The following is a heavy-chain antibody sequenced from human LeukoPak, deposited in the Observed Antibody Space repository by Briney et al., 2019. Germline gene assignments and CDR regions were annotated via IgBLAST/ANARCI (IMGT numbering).Heavy chain of an antibody. Sequence: PGRSLRLSCAASGFTFSSNWMSWVRQAPGKGLEWVAHIKQDGSEKYFVDSVKGRFTISRDNAKNSLYLQMNSLRAEDTAVYYCARYSRSWDLDSWGQGTLVTVSS. V-gene: IGHV3-7*01. J-gene: IGHJ4*02. D-gene: IGHD6-13*01. CDR1: GFTFSSNW. CDR3: ARYSRSWDLDS. CDR2: IKQDGSEK.